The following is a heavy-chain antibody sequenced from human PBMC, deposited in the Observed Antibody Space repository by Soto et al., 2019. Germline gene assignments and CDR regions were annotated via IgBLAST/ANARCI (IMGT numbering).Heavy chain of an antibody. CDR2: IIPIFGTA. J-gene: IGHJ6*02. D-gene: IGHD5-12*01. CDR1: GGTFSSYA. V-gene: IGHV1-69*13. CDR3: ARDQRMRWLQLSSYYYYGMDV. Sequence: GASVKVSCKASGGTFSSYAISWVRQAPGQGLEWMGGIIPIFGTANYAQKFQGRVTITADESTSTAYMELSSLRSEDTAVYYCARDQRMRWLQLSSYYYYGMDVWGQGTTVTV.